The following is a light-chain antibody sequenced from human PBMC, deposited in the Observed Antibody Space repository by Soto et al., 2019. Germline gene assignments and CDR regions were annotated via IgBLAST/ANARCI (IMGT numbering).Light chain of an antibody. V-gene: IGKV1-5*03. CDR3: QQYYSHLFP. CDR1: QSIDTW. J-gene: IGKJ3*01. CDR2: KAS. Sequence: DIQMTQSPSTLSASVGDRVTITCRASQSIDTWLAWYQQKPGKAPKLLIYKASNLETGVPSRFAGSGSGTEFTLTISSLQPDDFATYYCQQYYSHLFPFGPGTKVDVK.